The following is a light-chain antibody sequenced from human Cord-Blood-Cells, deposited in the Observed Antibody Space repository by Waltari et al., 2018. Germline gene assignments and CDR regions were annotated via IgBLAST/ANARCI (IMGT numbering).Light chain of an antibody. V-gene: IGLV3-19*01. J-gene: IGLJ2*01. CDR2: GKN. CDR3: NSRDSSGNHVV. Sequence: SSELTQDPAVSVASGQTVRITCQGASLRSYYSSWYQQKPGQAPVLVIYGKNNRPSGIPDRFSGSSSGNTASLTITGAQAEDEADYYCNSRDSSGNHVVFGGGTKLTVL. CDR1: SLRSYY.